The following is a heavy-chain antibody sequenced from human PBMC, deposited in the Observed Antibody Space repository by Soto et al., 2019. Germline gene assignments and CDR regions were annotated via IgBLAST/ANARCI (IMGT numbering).Heavy chain of an antibody. CDR1: GFTFSTYG. V-gene: IGHV3-30*18. J-gene: IGHJ4*02. CDR3: AKGFSYSVIDY. CDR2: ISYDGSNK. D-gene: IGHD5-18*01. Sequence: QVQLVESGGGVVQPGRSLRLSCAASGFTFSTYGMHWVRQAPGKGLEWVAVISYDGSNKYYADSVKGRFTISRDNSKNTLYLQISSPRAEDTAVYYCAKGFSYSVIDYWGQGTLVTVSS.